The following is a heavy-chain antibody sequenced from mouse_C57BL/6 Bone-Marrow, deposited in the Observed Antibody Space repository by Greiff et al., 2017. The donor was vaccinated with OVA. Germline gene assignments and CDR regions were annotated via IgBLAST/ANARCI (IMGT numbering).Heavy chain of an antibody. CDR3: ARYHPIYYDSWYFDV. CDR1: GYSITSDY. J-gene: IGHJ1*03. CDR2: ISYSGST. Sequence: EVQLQQSGPGLAKPSQTLSLTCSVTGYSITSDYWNWIRKFPGNKLEYMGYISYSGSTYYNPSLKSRISITRDTSKNQYYLQLNSVTTEDTATYYCARYHPIYYDSWYFDVWGTGTTVTVSS. D-gene: IGHD2-4*01. V-gene: IGHV3-8*01.